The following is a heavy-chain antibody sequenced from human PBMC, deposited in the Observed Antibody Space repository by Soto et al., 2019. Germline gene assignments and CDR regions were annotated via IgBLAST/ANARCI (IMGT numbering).Heavy chain of an antibody. V-gene: IGHV1-58*01. D-gene: IGHD1-26*01. Sequence: SVKVSCKASGFTFTSSSVQWVRQARGQRLEWIGWIVVGSGNTNYAQKFQERVTITRDMSTSTAYMELSSLRSEDTAVYYCAADQKELRGLDDYYDGMYVWGRGTTVTVS. CDR3: AADQKELRGLDDYYDGMYV. CDR2: IVVGSGNT. CDR1: GFTFTSSS. J-gene: IGHJ6*02.